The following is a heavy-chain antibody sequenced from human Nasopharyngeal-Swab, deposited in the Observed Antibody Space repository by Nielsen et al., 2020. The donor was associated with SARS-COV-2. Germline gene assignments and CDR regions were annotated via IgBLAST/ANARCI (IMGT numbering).Heavy chain of an antibody. CDR2: ISGSGGST. J-gene: IGHJ4*02. D-gene: IGHD1-26*01. Sequence: ETLSLTCTASGFTFSNYAMNWVRQVPGKGLEWVSAISGSGGSTYYADSVKGRFTISRDNSKNTLYLQMNSLRAEDTALYYCAKLPHGTYYDYFDYWGQGTLGTVSS. CDR1: GFTFSNYA. CDR3: AKLPHGTYYDYFDY. V-gene: IGHV3-23*01.